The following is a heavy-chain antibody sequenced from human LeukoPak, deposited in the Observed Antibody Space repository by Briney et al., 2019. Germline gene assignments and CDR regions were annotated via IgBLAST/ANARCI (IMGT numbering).Heavy chain of an antibody. J-gene: IGHJ4*02. CDR3: ARVVGATGSSDY. CDR2: IYYIGST. Sequence: SETLSLTCTVSGGSISSYYWSWIRQPPGKGLEWIGYIYYIGSTNYNPSLKSRITISVDTSKSHFSLKLSSVTAADTAVYYCARVVGATGSSDYWGQGTLVTVSS. D-gene: IGHD1-26*01. V-gene: IGHV4-59*01. CDR1: GGSISSYY.